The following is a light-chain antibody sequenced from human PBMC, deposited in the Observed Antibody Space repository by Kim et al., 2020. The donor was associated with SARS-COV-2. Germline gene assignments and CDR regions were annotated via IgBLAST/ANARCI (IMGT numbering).Light chain of an antibody. CDR2: WAS. Sequence: ATINCKSSQSVLYTSNNKNSLAWYQQKPGQPPKLLIYWASARESGVPDRFIGGWSGTDFTLTIRSLQADDVAVYYCLQYSTTPRTFGQGTKLEI. CDR1: QSVLYTSNNKNS. CDR3: LQYSTTPRT. J-gene: IGKJ2*01. V-gene: IGKV4-1*01.